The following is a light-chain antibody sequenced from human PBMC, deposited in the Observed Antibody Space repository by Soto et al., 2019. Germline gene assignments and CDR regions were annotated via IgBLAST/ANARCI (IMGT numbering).Light chain of an antibody. Sequence: QSALTQPASVSGSPGQSITISCSGTSDDVGGYNYVAWCQQYPGKAPKLMISEVTDRPSGVSNRFSGSKSGNTASLTISGLQAEDEADFYCSSYTSSSSYVFGTGTKGTVL. CDR1: SDDVGGYNY. V-gene: IGLV2-14*01. CDR2: EVT. CDR3: SSYTSSSSYV. J-gene: IGLJ1*01.